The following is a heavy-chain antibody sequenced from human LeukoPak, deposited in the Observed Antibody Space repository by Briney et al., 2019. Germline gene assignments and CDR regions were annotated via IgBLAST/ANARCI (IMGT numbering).Heavy chain of an antibody. CDR3: AKSPITPDAFDI. V-gene: IGHV3-23*01. Sequence: GGSLRLSCAASGFPFSTYAMSWVRQAPGKGLEWVSAISGSAGSTYYADSVKGRFTISRDNSKNTLYLQMNSLRAEDTAVYYCAKSPITPDAFDIWGQGTMVTVSS. CDR1: GFPFSTYA. D-gene: IGHD3-10*01. CDR2: ISGSAGST. J-gene: IGHJ3*02.